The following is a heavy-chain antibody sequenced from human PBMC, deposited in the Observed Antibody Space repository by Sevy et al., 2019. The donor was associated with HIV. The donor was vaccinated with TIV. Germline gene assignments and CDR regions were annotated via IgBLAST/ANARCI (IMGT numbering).Heavy chain of an antibody. CDR1: VFTVSSNY. V-gene: IGHV3-53*01. CDR3: AREPVVVTATYYYYYGMDV. D-gene: IGHD2-21*02. J-gene: IGHJ6*02. Sequence: GGSLRLSCAASVFTVSSNYMSWVRQAPGKGLEWVSVIYSGGSTYYADSVKGRFTISRDNSKNTLYLQMNSLRAEDTAVYYCAREPVVVTATYYYYYGMDVWGQGTTVTVSS. CDR2: IYSGGST.